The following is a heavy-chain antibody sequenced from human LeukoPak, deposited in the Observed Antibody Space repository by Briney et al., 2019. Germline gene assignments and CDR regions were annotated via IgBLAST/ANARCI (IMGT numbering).Heavy chain of an antibody. CDR1: GGSISNYY. Sequence: PSETLSLTRTVSGGSISNYYWSWIRQPPGKGLEWIGYIFYSGSTNYNPSLKSRVTISLHTSKSQLSPKLSSLSAANTAVYYCARSRLRLDAFDIWGQGTMVTVSS. CDR2: IFYSGST. CDR3: ARSRLRLDAFDI. J-gene: IGHJ3*02. D-gene: IGHD4-17*01. V-gene: IGHV4-59*01.